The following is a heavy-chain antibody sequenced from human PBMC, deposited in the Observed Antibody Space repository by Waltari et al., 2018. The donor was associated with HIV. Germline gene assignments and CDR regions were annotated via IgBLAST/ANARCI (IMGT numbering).Heavy chain of an antibody. D-gene: IGHD3-10*01. Sequence: QLVQSGGKARKPASSVAVSCQASGGEFNSSSINWVRQVNGQGLEWLGRINPMSNTANNAQKFQGRVTITADKSTSTAYMELSSLKSDDTGVYYCASARETMGVDFESWGQGSLVTVSS. CDR3: ASARETMGVDFES. V-gene: IGHV1-69*08. CDR2: INPMSNTA. J-gene: IGHJ4*02. CDR1: GGEFNSSS.